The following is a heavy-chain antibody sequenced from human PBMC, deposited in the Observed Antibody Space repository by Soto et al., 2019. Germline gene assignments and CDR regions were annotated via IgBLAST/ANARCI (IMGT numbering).Heavy chain of an antibody. V-gene: IGHV3-9*01. J-gene: IGHJ4*02. CDR2: ISWNSGSI. D-gene: IGHD6-13*01. Sequence: GGSLRLSCAASGFTFDDYAMHWVRQAPGKGLEWVSGISWNSGSIGYADSVKGRFTISRDNAKNSLYLQMNSLRAEDTALYYCAKDTGSSWYGKYYFDYWGQGTLVTVSS. CDR3: AKDTGSSWYGKYYFDY. CDR1: GFTFDDYA.